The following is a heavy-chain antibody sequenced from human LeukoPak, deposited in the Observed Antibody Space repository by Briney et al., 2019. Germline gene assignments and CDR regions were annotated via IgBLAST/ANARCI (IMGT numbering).Heavy chain of an antibody. J-gene: IGHJ5*02. Sequence: GGSLRLSCAASGFTFSSYAMHWVRQAPGKGLEWVAVISYDGSNKYYADSVKGRFTISRDNSKNTLYLQMNSLRAEDTAVYYCARVGRSGGGSWYVHWGQGPLVTVSS. CDR1: GFTFSSYA. CDR2: ISYDGSNK. V-gene: IGHV3-30-3*01. CDR3: ARVGRSGGGSWYVH. D-gene: IGHD1-26*01.